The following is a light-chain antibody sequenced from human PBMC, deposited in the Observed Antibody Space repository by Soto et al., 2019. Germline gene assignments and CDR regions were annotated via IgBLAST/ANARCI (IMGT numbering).Light chain of an antibody. CDR2: VAF. CDR1: QSVSSY. J-gene: IGKJ2*02. CDR3: QQRSNWRT. Sequence: EIVLTQSPATLSFSPGERATLSCRASQSVSSYLAWYQQKTGQAPRPLIDVAFNRATGIPATFSGSGSGTDFTLTIRSLEPEDFAVYYCQQRSNWRTFGQGTKLEIK. V-gene: IGKV3-11*01.